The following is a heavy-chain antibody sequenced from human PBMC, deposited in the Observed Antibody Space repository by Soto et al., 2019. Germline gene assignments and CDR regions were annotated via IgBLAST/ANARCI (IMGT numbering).Heavy chain of an antibody. Sequence: SETLSLTCTVSGGSISSYYWSWIRQPPGKGLEWIGYIYYSGSTNYNPSLKSRVTISVDTSKNQFSLKLSSVTAADTAVYYCAGYSGSYYGPFVYWGQGTLVTVSS. J-gene: IGHJ4*02. V-gene: IGHV4-59*01. CDR2: IYYSGST. CDR3: AGYSGSYYGPFVY. D-gene: IGHD1-26*01. CDR1: GGSISSYY.